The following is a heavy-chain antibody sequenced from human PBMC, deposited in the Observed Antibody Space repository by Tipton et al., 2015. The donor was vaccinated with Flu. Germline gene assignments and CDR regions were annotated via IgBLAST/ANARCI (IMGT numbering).Heavy chain of an antibody. CDR3: ARGPEQWLVNPHYFDY. Sequence: TLSLTFTVSGYSISSGYYWGWIRQPPGKGLEWIGSIYHSGSTYYNPSLKIRVTISVDTSKNQFSLKLSSVTAADKAVYYCARGPEQWLVNPHYFDYWGQGTLVTVSS. CDR2: IYHSGST. J-gene: IGHJ4*02. CDR1: GYSISSGYY. D-gene: IGHD6-19*01. V-gene: IGHV4-38-2*02.